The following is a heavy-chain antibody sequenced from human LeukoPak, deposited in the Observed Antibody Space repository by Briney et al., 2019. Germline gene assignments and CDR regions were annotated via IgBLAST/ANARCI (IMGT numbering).Heavy chain of an antibody. CDR3: MRGRPGHYFDY. J-gene: IGHJ4*02. CDR1: GFTFSGYS. Sequence: GGSLRLSCGVSGFTFSGYSMNWVRQAPGKGLEWVSYISGSSSTIFYADSMKGRFTVSRDNAKNSLYLQMDSLRDGDTAVYYCMRGRPGHYFDYWGQGTRVTVSS. CDR2: ISGSSSTI. D-gene: IGHD6-6*01. V-gene: IGHV3-48*02.